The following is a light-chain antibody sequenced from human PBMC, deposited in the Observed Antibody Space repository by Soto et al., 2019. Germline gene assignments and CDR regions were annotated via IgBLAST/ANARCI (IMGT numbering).Light chain of an antibody. CDR3: LQDFNYPQT. Sequence: AVQMTQSPSSVSASVGDRVTITCRASQDIRKDLDWYQQKPGQAPTLLIYAASTLQSGVPSRFGGSGSGTDFTLTISSLQPEDFATYYCLQDFNYPQTFGQGTKVDIK. CDR2: AAS. CDR1: QDIRKD. V-gene: IGKV1-6*01. J-gene: IGKJ1*01.